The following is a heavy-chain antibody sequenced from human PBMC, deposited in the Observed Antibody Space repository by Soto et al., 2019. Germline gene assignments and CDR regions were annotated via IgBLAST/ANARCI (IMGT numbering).Heavy chain of an antibody. J-gene: IGHJ4*02. D-gene: IGHD2-2*01. CDR3: ARATGSNHPFNY. CDR1: GFTFSTYW. V-gene: IGHV3-74*01. CDR2: ISTDGSST. Sequence: EVQLVESGGGLVQPGGSLRLSCAATGFTFSTYWMHWVRQGPGKGLVWVSRISTDGSSTTNADSVKGRLTISRDNAKNTLYLRMNSLRAEDTAVYYCARATGSNHPFNYWGQGSLVTVSS.